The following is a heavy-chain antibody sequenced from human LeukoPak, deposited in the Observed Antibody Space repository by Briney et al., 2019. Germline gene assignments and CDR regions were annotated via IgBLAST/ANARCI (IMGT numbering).Heavy chain of an antibody. CDR3: ARDIAPSGSWWFDS. CDR1: GYTFTEYY. J-gene: IGHJ5*01. CDR2: ITLSTGDI. D-gene: IGHD6-13*01. V-gene: IGHV1-2*02. Sequence: ASVKVSCKARGYTFTEYYLHWLRQAPGQGLEWMGWITLSTGDIFYAQNFQGRVTMTRDTSISTAYMQLGSLKSDDTAVYYCARDIAPSGSWWFDSWGQGTLVTVSS.